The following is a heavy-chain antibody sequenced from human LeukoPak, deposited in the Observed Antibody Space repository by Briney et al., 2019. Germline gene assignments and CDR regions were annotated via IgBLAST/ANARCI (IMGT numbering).Heavy chain of an antibody. CDR3: ARLTPPFDY. CDR2: INSDGSTT. D-gene: IGHD3-16*01. Sequence: GGSLRLSCAASGFTFSNYWMHWVRQAPGKGLVWVARINSDGSTTNYADSVKDRFTISRDNAKNTLYLQMNSLRAEDTAVYYCARLTPPFDYWGQGTLVTVSS. CDR1: GFTFSNYW. J-gene: IGHJ4*02. V-gene: IGHV3-74*01.